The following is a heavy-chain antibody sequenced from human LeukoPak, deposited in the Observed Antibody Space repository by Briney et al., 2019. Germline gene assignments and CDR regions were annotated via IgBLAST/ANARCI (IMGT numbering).Heavy chain of an antibody. CDR3: ARSVVVAERDWFDP. D-gene: IGHD2-15*01. J-gene: IGHJ5*02. Sequence: GASVKVSCKASGYTFTSYGISWGRQTPGQGLEWMGWISAYNGNTNYAQKLQGRVTMTTDTSTSTAHMELRSLRSDDTAVYYCARSVVVAERDWFDPWGQGTLVTVSS. V-gene: IGHV1-18*01. CDR1: GYTFTSYG. CDR2: ISAYNGNT.